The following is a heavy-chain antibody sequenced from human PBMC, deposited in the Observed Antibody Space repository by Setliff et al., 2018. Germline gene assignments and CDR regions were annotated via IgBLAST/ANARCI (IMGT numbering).Heavy chain of an antibody. D-gene: IGHD6-13*01. CDR1: GFTFSSYW. V-gene: IGHV3-7*01. Sequence: PGGSLRLSCATSGFTFSSYWMSWVRQAPGKGLEWVGNINQDGSGKYYVDCVKGRFTISRDNAKNSLYVQMNSLRAEDTAVYYCARDDGYNNRWYYYWGQGTLVTVSS. J-gene: IGHJ4*02. CDR3: ARDDGYNNRWYYY. CDR2: INQDGSGK.